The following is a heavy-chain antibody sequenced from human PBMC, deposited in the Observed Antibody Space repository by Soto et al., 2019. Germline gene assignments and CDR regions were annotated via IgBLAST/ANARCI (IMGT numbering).Heavy chain of an antibody. J-gene: IGHJ6*03. CDR3: ARASPYSGYDSGYYYYMDV. D-gene: IGHD5-12*01. Sequence: QVQLVQSGAEVKKPGSSVKVSCKASGGTFSSYTISWVRQAPGQGLEWMGRIIPILGIANYAQKFQGRVTITADKSTSTAYMELSSLRSEDTAVYYCARASPYSGYDSGYYYYMDVWGKGTTVTVSS. V-gene: IGHV1-69*02. CDR2: IIPILGIA. CDR1: GGTFSSYT.